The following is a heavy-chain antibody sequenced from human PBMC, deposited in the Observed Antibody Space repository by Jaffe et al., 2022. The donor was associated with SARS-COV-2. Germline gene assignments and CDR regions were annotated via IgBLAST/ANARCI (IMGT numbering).Heavy chain of an antibody. V-gene: IGHV4-61*02. J-gene: IGHJ6*02. Sequence: QVQLQESGPGLVKPSQTLSLTCTVSGGSISSGEYYWSWIRQPAGKGLEWIGRIDTSGSTNNNPSLKSRVTISLDTSKNQFSLKLTSVTAADTAVYYCARDNARYGSGSFFSRHRSNYYGMDVWGQGAMVTVSS. CDR2: IDTSGST. CDR1: GGSISSGEYY. CDR3: ARDNARYGSGSFFSRHRSNYYGMDV. D-gene: IGHD3-10*01.